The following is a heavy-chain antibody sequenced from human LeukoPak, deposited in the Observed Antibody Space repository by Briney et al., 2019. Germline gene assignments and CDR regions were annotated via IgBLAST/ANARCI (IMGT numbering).Heavy chain of an antibody. V-gene: IGHV5-51*01. J-gene: IGHJ4*02. Sequence: KHGESPKISCKGSGYSFNTYWIAWVRQTPGKGLEWMGIIYPGDSDTKYSPSFEGQVTISADKSVSTAYLQWSSLEASDTAMYYCARRGSPPVDFDYWGQGTLVTVSS. CDR3: ARRGSPPVDFDY. CDR1: GYSFNTYW. CDR2: IYPGDSDT.